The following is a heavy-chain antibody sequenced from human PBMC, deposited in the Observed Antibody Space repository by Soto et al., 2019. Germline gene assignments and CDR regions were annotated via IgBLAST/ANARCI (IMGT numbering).Heavy chain of an antibody. CDR3: VRVVAIPGYPDN. Sequence: QVQLVQSRAEVRQPASSVNVSCKTSGGTFSSYAISWVRQAPGQGLEWMGGIVPIVDTSTYAQKFQGRVTITADESTSTVYMELSSLRSDDTAVYYCVRVVAIPGYPDNWGQGTLVTVSS. V-gene: IGHV1-69*12. CDR1: GGTFSSYA. CDR2: IVPIVDTS. D-gene: IGHD5-12*01. J-gene: IGHJ4*02.